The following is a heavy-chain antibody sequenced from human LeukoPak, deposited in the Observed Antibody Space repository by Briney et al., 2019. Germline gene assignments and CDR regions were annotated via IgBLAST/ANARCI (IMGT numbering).Heavy chain of an antibody. CDR3: ARVGVQLPDDFDI. Sequence: GGSLRLSCAASGFTFSSYWMHWVRQAPGKGLVWVSRINTDGSSTSYADSVKGRFTISRDNAKNTLYLQMNSLRAEDTAVYYCARVGVQLPDDFDIWGQGTMVTVSS. D-gene: IGHD2-2*01. CDR2: INTDGSST. V-gene: IGHV3-74*01. J-gene: IGHJ3*02. CDR1: GFTFSSYW.